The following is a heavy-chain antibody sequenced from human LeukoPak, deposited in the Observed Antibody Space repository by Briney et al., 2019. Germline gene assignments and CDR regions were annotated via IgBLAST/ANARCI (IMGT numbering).Heavy chain of an antibody. CDR3: WTYCSSTSCLRNFDY. J-gene: IGHJ4*02. CDR1: GFTFSTYG. V-gene: IGHV3-23*01. CDR2: IDYSGGRT. D-gene: IGHD2-2*01. Sequence: GGSLRLSCAAAGFTFSTYGMSWVRQAPGKGLEWVSGIDYSGGRTYYADSVKGRFTISRDNSNNTLYLQMNSLRAEDTAVYYCWTYCSSTSCLRNFDYWGQGTLVTVSS.